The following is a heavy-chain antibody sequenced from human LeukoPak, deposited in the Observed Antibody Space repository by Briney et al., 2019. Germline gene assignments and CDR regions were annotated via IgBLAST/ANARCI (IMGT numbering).Heavy chain of an antibody. Sequence: GGSLRLTCAASGFTFSKYAMSWARQVPEKGLEWVSGISGSGGSTYYADSVKGRFTISRDNSKNTLHLQMDSLRAEDTAVYYCAKGDLVVPAAIPDYWGQGTLVTVSS. CDR2: ISGSGGST. CDR3: AKGDLVVPAAIPDY. J-gene: IGHJ4*02. CDR1: GFTFSKYA. V-gene: IGHV3-23*01. D-gene: IGHD2-2*01.